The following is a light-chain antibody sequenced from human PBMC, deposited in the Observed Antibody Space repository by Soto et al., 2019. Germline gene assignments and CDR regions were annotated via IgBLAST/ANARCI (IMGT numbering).Light chain of an antibody. J-gene: IGLJ1*01. CDR3: GSYSSSSTLYV. V-gene: IGLV2-14*03. Sequence: QSVLTQPASVSGSPGQSITISCTGTSSDVGGSNYVSWYQQHPGKAPKLMIYDVSNRPSGVSNRFSGSKSGNTASLTISGLQAEDEADYSRGSYSSSSTLYVFGTGTKLTVL. CDR1: SSDVGGSNY. CDR2: DVS.